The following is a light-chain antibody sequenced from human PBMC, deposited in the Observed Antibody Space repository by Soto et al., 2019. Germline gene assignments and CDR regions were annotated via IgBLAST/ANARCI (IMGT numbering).Light chain of an antibody. CDR1: SSDVGGYNY. CDR3: SSYAGRNNLV. Sequence: SALTQPPSASGSPGQSVAISCTGTSSDVGGYNYVSWYQQHPGKAPKLMIYEVSKRPSGVPDRFSGSKSGNTASLTVSGLQADDEADYYCSSYAGRNNLVFGGGTKLTVL. V-gene: IGLV2-8*01. J-gene: IGLJ2*01. CDR2: EVS.